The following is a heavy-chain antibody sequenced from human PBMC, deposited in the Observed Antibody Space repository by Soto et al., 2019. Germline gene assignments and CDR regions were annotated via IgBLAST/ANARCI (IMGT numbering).Heavy chain of an antibody. CDR2: IIPIFGTA. D-gene: IGHD2-2*01. J-gene: IGHJ6*02. CDR1: GGTFSSYA. V-gene: IGHV1-69*13. Sequence: SVKVSCKASGGTFSSYAISWVRQAPGQGLEWVGGIIPIFGTANYAQKFQGRVTITADESTSTAYMELSSLRSEDTAVYYCARAKGGTYCSSTSCYPRYYYYGMDVWGQGTTVTVSS. CDR3: ARAKGGTYCSSTSCYPRYYYYGMDV.